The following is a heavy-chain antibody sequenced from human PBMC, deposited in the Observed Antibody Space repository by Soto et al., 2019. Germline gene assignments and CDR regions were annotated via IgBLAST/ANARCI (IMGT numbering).Heavy chain of an antibody. Sequence: SVKVSCKASGGTFSSYAISWVRQAPGQGLEWMGGIIPIFGTANYAQKFQGRVTMTRDTSTSTVYMELSSLRSEDTAVYYCARDLPRITIFGVVHPDAFDIWGQGTMVTVSS. V-gene: IGHV1-69*05. CDR3: ARDLPRITIFGVVHPDAFDI. D-gene: IGHD3-3*01. CDR2: IIPIFGTA. J-gene: IGHJ3*02. CDR1: GGTFSSYA.